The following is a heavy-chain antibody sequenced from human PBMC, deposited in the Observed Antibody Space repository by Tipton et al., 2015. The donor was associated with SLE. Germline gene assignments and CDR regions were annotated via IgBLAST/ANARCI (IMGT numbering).Heavy chain of an antibody. J-gene: IGHJ4*02. Sequence: GLVKPSETLSLTCAVYGKSFSGYYWSWIRQPPGKGLEWIGEINHSGSTNYNPSLTSRVTISVDTSKNQFSLKLTSVTAADTAVYFCARVGGRAAAGTPLDFDYWGQGTLVTVSS. CDR3: ARVGGRAAAGTPLDFDY. D-gene: IGHD6-13*01. V-gene: IGHV4-34*01. CDR1: GKSFSGYY. CDR2: INHSGST.